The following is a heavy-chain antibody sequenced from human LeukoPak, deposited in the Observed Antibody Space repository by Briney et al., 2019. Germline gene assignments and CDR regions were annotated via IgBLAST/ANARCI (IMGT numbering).Heavy chain of an antibody. D-gene: IGHD2-2*01. CDR1: GYTFTNYD. V-gene: IGHV1-8*01. Sequence: ASVKVSCKASGYTFTNYDINWVRQATGQGLERMGWMNPNSGNTGYAQKFQGRVTMTRNTSISTAYMELSSLRSEDTAVYYCASLFCSSTSCSYNWFDPWGQGTLVTVSS. J-gene: IGHJ5*02. CDR3: ASLFCSSTSCSYNWFDP. CDR2: MNPNSGNT.